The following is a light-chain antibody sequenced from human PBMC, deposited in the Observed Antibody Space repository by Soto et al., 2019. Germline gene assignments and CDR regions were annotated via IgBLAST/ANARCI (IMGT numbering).Light chain of an antibody. V-gene: IGLV2-8*01. J-gene: IGLJ2*01. Sequence: QSALTQPPSASGSPGQSVAISCTGTASDIGGYTFVSWYQQHPGKAPKLLIYDVNKRPSGVPDRFSGSKSGNTASLTVSGLQAEDEADYYCSSYTSSSTLMVFGGGTKLTVL. CDR3: SSYTSSSTLMV. CDR2: DVN. CDR1: ASDIGGYTF.